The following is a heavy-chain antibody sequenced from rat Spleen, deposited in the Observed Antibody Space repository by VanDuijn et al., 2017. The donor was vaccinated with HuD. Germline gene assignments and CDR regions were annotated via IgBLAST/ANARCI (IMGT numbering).Heavy chain of an antibody. Sequence: EVQLVETGGGLVQPGRSLKLSCAASGFTFSDYYMAWVRQAPTKGLEWVATIRTGGVKTYYGASVRGRFTISRENAKSILYLQMDSLRSEDTATYYCARPGDINYPECFDYWGQGVLVTVSS. CDR2: IRTGGVKT. D-gene: IGHD1-4*01. CDR1: GFTFSDYY. CDR3: ARPGDINYPECFDY. V-gene: IGHV5-25*01. J-gene: IGHJ2*01.